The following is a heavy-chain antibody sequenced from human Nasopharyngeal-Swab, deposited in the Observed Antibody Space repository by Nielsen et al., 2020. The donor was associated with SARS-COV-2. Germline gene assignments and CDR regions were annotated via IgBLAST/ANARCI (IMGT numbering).Heavy chain of an antibody. D-gene: IGHD1-20*01. CDR1: GFTFDDYA. CDR3: ARENNWEALRYFDL. CDR2: ISWNGNIR. V-gene: IGHV3-9*01. Sequence: GGSLRLSCAASGFTFDDYAMYWVRQAPGKSLEWVSGISWNGNIRGHADSVEGRFTISRDNAKSSLYLQMNSLRVEDTALYYCARENNWEALRYFDLWGRGTLVTVSS. J-gene: IGHJ2*01.